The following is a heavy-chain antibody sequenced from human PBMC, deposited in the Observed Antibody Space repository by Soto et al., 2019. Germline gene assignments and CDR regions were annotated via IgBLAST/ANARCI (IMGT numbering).Heavy chain of an antibody. D-gene: IGHD3-10*01. V-gene: IGHV4-59*08. Sequence: QVQLQESGPGLVKPSGTLSLTCTVSGGSISSDYWNWIRQPPGKGLEWIGYIHSGSTTYSASLRSRVTISVHTSKNQFSLKLSSVTAADTAVYFCARHDGSRSTDYWGQGTLVTVSS. J-gene: IGHJ4*02. CDR3: ARHDGSRSTDY. CDR1: GGSISSDY. CDR2: IHSGST.